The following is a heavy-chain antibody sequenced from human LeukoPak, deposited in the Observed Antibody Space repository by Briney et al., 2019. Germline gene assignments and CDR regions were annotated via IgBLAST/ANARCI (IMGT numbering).Heavy chain of an antibody. V-gene: IGHV5-51*01. D-gene: IGHD2-21*01. CDR2: IYHGDSDT. CDR1: GYSFTRYW. Sequence: GESLKISCKGSGYSFTRYWIGWVRQMPGKGLEWMGIIYHGDSDTRYSPSFQRQVTLSAVKSISTAYLQCSSLKASDTAVYYCARRGIVVMSHSFDIWGQGTMVTVSS. J-gene: IGHJ3*02. CDR3: ARRGIVVMSHSFDI.